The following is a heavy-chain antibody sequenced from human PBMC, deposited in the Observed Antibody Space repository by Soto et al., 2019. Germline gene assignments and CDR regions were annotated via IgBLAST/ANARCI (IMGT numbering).Heavy chain of an antibody. V-gene: IGHV4-59*01. D-gene: IGHD2-2*01. CDR3: ARGLRRQLLNWFDP. Sequence: PSETLSLTCTVSGGSIISYYWSWIRQPPGKGLEWIGYIYYIGSTNYNPSLKSRVAISVDTSKNQFSLKLSSVTAADTAVYYCARGLRRQLLNWFDPWGQGTLVTVSS. CDR1: GGSIISYY. CDR2: IYYIGST. J-gene: IGHJ5*02.